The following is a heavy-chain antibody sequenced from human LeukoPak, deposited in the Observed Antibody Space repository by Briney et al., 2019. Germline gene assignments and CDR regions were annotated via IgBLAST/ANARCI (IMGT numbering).Heavy chain of an antibody. D-gene: IGHD6-19*01. J-gene: IGHJ4*02. Sequence: SGRSLRLSCAASGFAFSNCGMHWVRQAPGKGLEWVAVITYDGNTKYYLDSVKGRFTISRDNSKNTLYLQMSSLRGEDTAVYYCTKDYSSGWYGGIGYWGQGALVTVSS. CDR3: TKDYSSGWYGGIGY. V-gene: IGHV3-30*18. CDR1: GFAFSNCG. CDR2: ITYDGNTK.